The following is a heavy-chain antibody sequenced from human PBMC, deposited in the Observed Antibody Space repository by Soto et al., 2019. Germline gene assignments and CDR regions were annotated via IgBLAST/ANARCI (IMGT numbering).Heavy chain of an antibody. J-gene: IGHJ4*02. CDR3: AGDPGYGGNPEGDD. V-gene: IGHV1-69*13. CDR1: GGTFSSYA. CDR2: IIPIFGTA. Sequence: SVKVSCKASGGTFSSYAISWVRQAPGQGLEWMGGIIPIFGTANYAQKFQGRVTITADESTSTAYMELSSRRSEDTAVYYCAGDPGYGGNPEGDDWGQGTRVTVSS. D-gene: IGHD4-17*01.